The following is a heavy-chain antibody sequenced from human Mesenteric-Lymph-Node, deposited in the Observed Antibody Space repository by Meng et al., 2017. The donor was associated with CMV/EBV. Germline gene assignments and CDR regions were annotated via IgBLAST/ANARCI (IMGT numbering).Heavy chain of an antibody. D-gene: IGHD3-22*01. Sequence: ETLSLTCAASGFTFSSYSMNWVRQAPGKGLEWVSSISSSSSYIYYADSVKGRFTISRDNAKNSLYLQMNSLRAEDTAVYYCASEYYYDSSGYYSPFAYWGQGTLVTVSS. V-gene: IGHV3-21*01. CDR3: ASEYYYDSSGYYSPFAY. CDR1: GFTFSSYS. J-gene: IGHJ4*02. CDR2: ISSSSSYI.